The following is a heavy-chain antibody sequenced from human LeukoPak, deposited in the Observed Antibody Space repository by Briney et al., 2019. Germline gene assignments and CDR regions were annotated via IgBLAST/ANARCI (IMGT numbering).Heavy chain of an antibody. CDR1: GYSFNRYS. CDR2: IDPSDSYT. Sequence: GESLKISCKGSGYSFNRYSISWVRQMPGKGLEWMGRIDPSDSYTNYSPSFQGHVTISADKSISNAYLQWSSLKASDTAMYHCSRHIGQWLYFDSWGQGTLVTVSS. V-gene: IGHV5-10-1*01. J-gene: IGHJ4*02. CDR3: SRHIGQWLYFDS. D-gene: IGHD6-19*01.